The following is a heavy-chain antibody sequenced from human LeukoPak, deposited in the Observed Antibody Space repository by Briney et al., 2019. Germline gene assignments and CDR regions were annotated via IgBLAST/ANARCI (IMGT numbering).Heavy chain of an antibody. Sequence: KPSETLSLTCTVSGGSISIYYWSWIRQPPGKGLEWIGYIYYSGSTNYNPSLKSRVTISLDTSKNQFSLRLSSVTAADTAVYYCARESLESSLHYWGQGTLVTVSS. V-gene: IGHV4-59*01. J-gene: IGHJ4*02. CDR2: IYYSGST. D-gene: IGHD3-3*01. CDR3: ARESLESSLHY. CDR1: GGSISIYY.